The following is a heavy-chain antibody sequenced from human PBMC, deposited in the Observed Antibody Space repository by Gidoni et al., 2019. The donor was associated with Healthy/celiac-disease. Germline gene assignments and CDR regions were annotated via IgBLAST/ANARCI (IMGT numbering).Heavy chain of an antibody. CDR1: GFTFSSYA. CDR2: ISGSGGST. CDR3: AKASRELRISSYYFDY. D-gene: IGHD1-7*01. Sequence: EVQLLESGGGLLQPGGSLILSCAASGFTFSSYAMSWVRQAPGKGLEWVSAISGSGGSTYYADSVKGRFTISRDNSKNTLYLQMNSLRAEDTAVYYCAKASRELRISSYYFDYWGQGTLVTVSS. V-gene: IGHV3-23*01. J-gene: IGHJ4*02.